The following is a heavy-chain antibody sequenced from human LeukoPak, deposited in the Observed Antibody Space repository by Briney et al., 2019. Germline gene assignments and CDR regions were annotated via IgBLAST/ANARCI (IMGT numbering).Heavy chain of an antibody. D-gene: IGHD5-18*01. CDR2: INPSGGST. CDR3: ARANTAMPQTLDY. J-gene: IGHJ4*02. Sequence: ASVKVSCKASGYTFTSYYMHWVRQAPGQGLEWMGIINPSGGSTSYAQKFQGRVTITRDMSTSTVYMELSSLRSEDTAVYYCARANTAMPQTLDYWGQGTLVTVSS. V-gene: IGHV1-46*01. CDR1: GYTFTSYY.